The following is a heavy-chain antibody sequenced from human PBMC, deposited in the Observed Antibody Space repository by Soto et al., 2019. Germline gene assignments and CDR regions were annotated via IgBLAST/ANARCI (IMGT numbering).Heavy chain of an antibody. V-gene: IGHV3-30*18. J-gene: IGHJ4*02. CDR3: AKDSGQLPAYIDH. CDR1: GFTLRNYD. D-gene: IGHD2-2*01. CDR2: ISYDGSNK. Sequence: QVQLVESGGGVVQPGRSLRLSCAVSGFTLRNYDMHWVRQAPGKGLEWVTAISYDGSNKHYADSVKGRFTISRDNSKNTVFLEMNGQRVEDTAVYFCAKDSGQLPAYIDHWGQGTLVTVSS.